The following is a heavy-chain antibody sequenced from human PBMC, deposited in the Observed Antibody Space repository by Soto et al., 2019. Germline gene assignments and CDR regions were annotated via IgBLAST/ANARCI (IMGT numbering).Heavy chain of an antibody. J-gene: IGHJ4*02. V-gene: IGHV3-48*01. D-gene: IGHD2-2*01. Sequence: EVQLVESGGGLVQPGGSLRLSCAASGFTSSTHSMNWVRQAPGKGLEWISYITSSSVIMYADSVKGRFTISRDNAKNSLYLQMNSLRVEDTAVYFCVGEVGFQLIYWGQGTLVTVSS. CDR1: GFTSSTHS. CDR3: VGEVGFQLIY. CDR2: ITSSSVIM.